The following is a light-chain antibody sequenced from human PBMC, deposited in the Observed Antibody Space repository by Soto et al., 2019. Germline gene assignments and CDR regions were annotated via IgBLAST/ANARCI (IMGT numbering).Light chain of an antibody. CDR3: QAYDYSLTASV. Sequence: QPVLTQPPSVSGASGQRVTLSCTGNSSNLGAGYDVHWYQQLPGAAPKLVIFGNRNRPSGVPERFSGSKSGTSASLAITGLQAEDEADYYCQAYDYSLTASVFGGGTKLTVL. CDR1: SSNLGAGYD. J-gene: IGLJ3*02. V-gene: IGLV1-40*01. CDR2: GNR.